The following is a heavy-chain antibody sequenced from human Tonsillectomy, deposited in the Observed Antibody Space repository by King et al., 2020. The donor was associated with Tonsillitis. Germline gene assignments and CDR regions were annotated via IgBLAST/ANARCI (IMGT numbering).Heavy chain of an antibody. CDR3: ARDRYYDSSGYLQADY. CDR1: GFTVSSNY. J-gene: IGHJ4*02. D-gene: IGHD3-22*01. Sequence: VQLVESGGGLVQPGGSLRLSCAASGFTVSSNYMSWVRQAPGKGLEWVSVIYSGGSTYYADSVKGRFTISRDNSKNTLYLQMNSLRAEDPAVYYCARDRYYDSSGYLQADYWGQGTLVTVSS. CDR2: IYSGGST. V-gene: IGHV3-66*01.